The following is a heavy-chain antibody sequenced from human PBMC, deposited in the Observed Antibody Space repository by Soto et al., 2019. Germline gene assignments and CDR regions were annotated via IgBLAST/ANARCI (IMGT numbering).Heavy chain of an antibody. D-gene: IGHD4-17*01. CDR2: IYYSGST. Sequence: QVQLQESGPGLVKPSETLSLTCTVSGGSISSYYWSWIRQSPGKGLEWIGYIYYSGSTNYNPSLKSRVTISLATSKNQFTLKLSSVTAADTAVYYGARRYGSSFDYWGQGTLVTVSS. CDR1: GGSISSYY. J-gene: IGHJ4*02. CDR3: ARRYGSSFDY. V-gene: IGHV4-59*08.